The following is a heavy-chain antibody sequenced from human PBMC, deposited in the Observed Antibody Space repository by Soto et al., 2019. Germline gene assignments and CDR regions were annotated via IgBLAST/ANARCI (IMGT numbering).Heavy chain of an antibody. CDR1: GFSLSTSGVG. J-gene: IGHJ4*02. D-gene: IGHD3-10*01. CDR3: AHRGFPYGSGSYYDY. CDR2: IYWDDDK. V-gene: IGHV2-5*02. Sequence: SGPTLVNPTQTLTLTCTFSGFSLSTSGVGVGWIRQPPGKALEWLALIYWDDDKRYSPSLKSRLTITKDTSKNQVVLTMTNMDPVDTATYYCAHRGFPYGSGSYYDYWGQGTLVTVSS.